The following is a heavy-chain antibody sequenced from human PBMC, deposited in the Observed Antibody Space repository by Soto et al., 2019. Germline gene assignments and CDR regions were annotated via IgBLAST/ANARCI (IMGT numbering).Heavy chain of an antibody. J-gene: IGHJ4*02. CDR1: GFTVSTKY. Sequence: PGGSLRLSCAASGFTVSTKYMSWVRQAPGKGLEWVSYISSSGTTIYYADSVKGRFTVSRDNAKNSLYLQMNSLRAEDTAVYYCSRRRNCSGGSCHPPDYWGQGTLVTVSS. CDR2: ISSSGTTI. CDR3: SRRRNCSGGSCHPPDY. V-gene: IGHV3-48*01. D-gene: IGHD2-15*01.